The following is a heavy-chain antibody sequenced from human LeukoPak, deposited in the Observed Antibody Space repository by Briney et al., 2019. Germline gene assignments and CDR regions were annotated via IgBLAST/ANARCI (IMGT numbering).Heavy chain of an antibody. Sequence: GGSLRLSCAASGFTFSSYSMNWDRQAPGKGLEWVSYISPSSSSIYYADSVKGRFTISRDNAKNSLYLQMGSLRVEDTAVYYCARDLESTALYYFDYWGQGTLVTVSS. J-gene: IGHJ4*02. V-gene: IGHV3-48*01. CDR2: ISPSSSSI. CDR3: ARDLESTALYYFDY. D-gene: IGHD2-8*02. CDR1: GFTFSSYS.